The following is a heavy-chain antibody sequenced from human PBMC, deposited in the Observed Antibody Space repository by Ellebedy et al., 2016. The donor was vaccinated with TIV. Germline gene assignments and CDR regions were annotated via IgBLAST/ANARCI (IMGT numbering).Heavy chain of an antibody. Sequence: GESLKISCAASGFTFSSYSMNWVRQAPGKGLEWVSAISGNGGSTYYADSVKGRLTISRDNSTNTLYLQMNSLRAEDTAVYYCARERCGGYFDLWGRGTLVTVSS. CDR3: ARERCGGYFDL. D-gene: IGHD1-26*01. CDR1: GFTFSSYS. CDR2: ISGNGGST. V-gene: IGHV3-23*01. J-gene: IGHJ2*01.